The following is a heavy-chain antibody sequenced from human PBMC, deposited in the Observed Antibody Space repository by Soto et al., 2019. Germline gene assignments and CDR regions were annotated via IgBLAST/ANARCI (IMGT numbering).Heavy chain of an antibody. CDR3: ATPGMRRDGYNWLFDY. Sequence: QVQLQQWGAGLLKPSETLSLTCAVYGGSFSGYYWSWIRQPPGKGLEWIGEINHSGSTNYNPSLKSRVTISVDTSKNQFSLKLSSVTAADTAVYYCATPGMRRDGYNWLFDYWGQGTLVTVYS. CDR1: GGSFSGYY. D-gene: IGHD5-12*01. J-gene: IGHJ4*02. CDR2: INHSGST. V-gene: IGHV4-34*01.